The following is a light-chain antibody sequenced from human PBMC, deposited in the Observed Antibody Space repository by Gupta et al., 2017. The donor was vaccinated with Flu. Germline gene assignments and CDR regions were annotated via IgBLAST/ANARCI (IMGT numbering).Light chain of an antibody. V-gene: IGLV6-57*01. CDR2: EDN. CDR3: QSYEGSNPLV. CDR1: SGSIAYDY. Sequence: FVLTQPRPVSESPGKTVIISCTRSSGSIAYDYVQWYQQRPGSSPTTVIYEDNKRHSGAPDPCSGSIDSASNAASLTISVPQTEDDDDYYCQSYEGSNPLVFGGGTKLTVL. J-gene: IGLJ3*02.